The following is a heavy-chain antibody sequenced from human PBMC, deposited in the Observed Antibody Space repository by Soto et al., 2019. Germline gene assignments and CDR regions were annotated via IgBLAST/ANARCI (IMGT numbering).Heavy chain of an antibody. J-gene: IGHJ5*02. CDR2: IYYSGST. CDR1: GGSISSSSYY. Sequence: PSETLSLTCTVSGGSISSSSYYWGWIRQPPGKGLEWIGSIYYSGSTYYNPSLKSRVTISVDTSKNQFSLKLSSVTAADTAVYYCARHEIRAAAAGTWGPPWAQGTLVTVS. V-gene: IGHV4-39*01. CDR3: ARHEIRAAAAGTWGPP. D-gene: IGHD6-13*01.